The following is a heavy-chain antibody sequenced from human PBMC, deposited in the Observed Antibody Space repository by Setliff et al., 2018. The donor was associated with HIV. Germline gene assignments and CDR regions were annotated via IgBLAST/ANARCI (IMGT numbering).Heavy chain of an antibody. Sequence: SETLSLTCTVSGDSISSGDYSWTWIRQPPGKGLEWIGGINHSGSTNYNPSLKSRVTISLDTSKNQFSLKLTSVTAADTAVYYCARYSPRGYTLTGPYWGQGTLVTVSS. D-gene: IGHD6-25*01. CDR2: INHSGST. J-gene: IGHJ4*02. CDR3: ARYSPRGYTLTGPY. V-gene: IGHV4-61*08. CDR1: GDSISSGDYS.